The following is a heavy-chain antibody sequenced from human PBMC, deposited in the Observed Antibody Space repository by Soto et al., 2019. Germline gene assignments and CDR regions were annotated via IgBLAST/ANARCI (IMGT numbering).Heavy chain of an antibody. V-gene: IGHV3-21*01. D-gene: IGHD6-13*01. CDR3: AREGSQQQLGPVAAFDI. Sequence: GGSLRLSCAASGFTFSSYSMNWVRQAPGKGLEWVSSISSSSSYIYYADSVKGRFTISRDNAKNSLYLQMNSLRAEDTAVYYCAREGSQQQLGPVAAFDIWGQGTMVTVSS. J-gene: IGHJ3*02. CDR2: ISSSSSYI. CDR1: GFTFSSYS.